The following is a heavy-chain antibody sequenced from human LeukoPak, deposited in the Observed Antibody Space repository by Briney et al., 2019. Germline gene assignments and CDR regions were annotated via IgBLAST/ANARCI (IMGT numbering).Heavy chain of an antibody. D-gene: IGHD2-2*01. CDR1: GGSFSGYY. V-gene: IGHV4-34*01. J-gene: IGHJ6*02. CDR2: INRSGST. CDR3: ARVVPAAIGFVYYYYGMDV. Sequence: SETLSLTCAVYGGSFSGYYWSWIRQPPGKGLEWIGEINRSGSTNYNPSLKSRVTTSVDTSKNQFSLKLSSVTAADTAVYYCARVVPAAIGFVYYYYGMDVWGQGTLVTVSS.